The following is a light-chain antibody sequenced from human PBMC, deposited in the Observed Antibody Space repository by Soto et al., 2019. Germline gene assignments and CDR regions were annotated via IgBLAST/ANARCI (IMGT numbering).Light chain of an antibody. V-gene: IGKV3-15*01. CDR1: QSVSSN. Sequence: EIVMTHSPATLSVSPGERATLSCRASQSVSSNLAWYQQKPGQAPRLLIYGASTRATGIPARFSGSGSGTEFTLTISSLQSEDFAVYYCQQYNNWDFGQGTRLEIK. CDR3: QQYNNWD. J-gene: IGKJ5*01. CDR2: GAS.